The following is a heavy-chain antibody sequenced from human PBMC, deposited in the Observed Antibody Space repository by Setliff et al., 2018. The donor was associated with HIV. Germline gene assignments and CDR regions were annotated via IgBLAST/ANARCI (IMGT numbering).Heavy chain of an antibody. V-gene: IGHV7-4-1*02. CDR3: ARNYYDVWSLSFGGWFDP. J-gene: IGHJ5*02. D-gene: IGHD3-3*01. CDR1: GYAFASYG. CDR2: INTHSGNP. Sequence: ASVKVSCKASGYAFASYGLNWVRQAPGQGLEWMGWINTHSGNPTYAQAFTGRFVFSLDTSVSTAYLQISSLKAEDTAVYYCARNYYDVWSLSFGGWFDPWGQGTLVTVSS.